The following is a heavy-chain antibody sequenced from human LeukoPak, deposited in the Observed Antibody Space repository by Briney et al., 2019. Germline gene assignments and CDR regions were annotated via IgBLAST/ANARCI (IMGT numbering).Heavy chain of an antibody. CDR2: IYYSGST. V-gene: IGHV4-59*01. Sequence: SETLSLTCTVSGGSISSYYWSWIRQPPGKGLEWIGYIYYSGSTNYNPSLKSQVTISVDTSKNQFSLKLSSVTAADTAVYYCARGITGTIVDPWGQGTLVTVSS. J-gene: IGHJ5*02. D-gene: IGHD1-20*01. CDR3: ARGITGTIVDP. CDR1: GGSISSYY.